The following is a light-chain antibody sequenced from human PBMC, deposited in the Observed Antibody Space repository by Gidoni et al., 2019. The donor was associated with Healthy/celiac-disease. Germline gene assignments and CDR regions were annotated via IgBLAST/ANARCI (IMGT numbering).Light chain of an antibody. CDR3: QQYNSYSPWT. J-gene: IGKJ1*01. CDR2: DAS. V-gene: IGKV1-5*01. CDR1: QSISSW. Sequence: DIQMTQSPSTLSASVGDRVTITCRASQSISSWLAWYQQKPGKAPQLLIYDASSLESGVPSRFSGSGSGTEFTLTISSLQPDDFATYYCQQYNSYSPWTFXQXTKVEIK.